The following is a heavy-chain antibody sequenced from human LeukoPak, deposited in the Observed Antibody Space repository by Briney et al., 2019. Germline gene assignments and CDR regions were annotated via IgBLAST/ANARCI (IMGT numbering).Heavy chain of an antibody. J-gene: IGHJ3*02. Sequence: PSETLSLTCTVSGDSISTSYWNWIRQPPGKGLEWIGHIYYSGSTNYNPSLKSRVTISVDTSKNQFSLKLSSVTAADTAVYYCARRQWVPAFDIWGQGTMVTVSS. V-gene: IGHV4-59*08. CDR1: GDSISTSY. CDR2: IYYSGST. CDR3: ARRQWVPAFDI. D-gene: IGHD1-26*01.